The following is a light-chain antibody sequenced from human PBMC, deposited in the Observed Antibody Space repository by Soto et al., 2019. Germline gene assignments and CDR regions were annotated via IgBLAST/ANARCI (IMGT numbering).Light chain of an antibody. CDR1: QSVSSSD. J-gene: IGKJ2*01. CDR2: GAS. Sequence: EIVLTQSPGTLSLSPGDTPTLSCRASQSVSSSDLAWYQQKPGQAPRLLIDGASTRATGIPDRFSGSGSGTDFTLTISRLEPEDFAVYYCQQYGGSPLYTFGQGTKLEIK. CDR3: QQYGGSPLYT. V-gene: IGKV3-20*01.